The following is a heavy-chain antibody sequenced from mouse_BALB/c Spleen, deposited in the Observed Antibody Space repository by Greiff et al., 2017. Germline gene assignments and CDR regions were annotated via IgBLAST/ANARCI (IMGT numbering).Heavy chain of an antibody. D-gene: IGHD4-1*01. CDR2: IYPGDGDT. CDR1: GYAFSSSW. V-gene: IGHV1-82*01. Sequence: QVQLKESGPELVKPGASVKISCKASGYAFSSSWMNWVKQRPGQGLEWIGRIYPGDGDTNYNGKFKGKATLTADKSSSTAYMQLSSLTSVDSAVYFCARSGAGTRYFDYWGQGTTLTVSS. J-gene: IGHJ2*01. CDR3: ARSGAGTRYFDY.